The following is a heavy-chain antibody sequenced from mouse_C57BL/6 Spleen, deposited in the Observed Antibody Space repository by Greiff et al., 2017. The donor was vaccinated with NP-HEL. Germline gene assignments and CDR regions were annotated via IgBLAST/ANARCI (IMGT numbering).Heavy chain of an antibody. V-gene: IGHV1-54*01. CDR1: GYAFTNYL. Sequence: VQLQQSGAELVRPGTSVKVSCKASGYAFTNYLIEWVKQRPGQGLEWIGVINPGSGGTNYNEKFKGKATLTADKSSSTAYMQLSSLTSEDSAVYFCARDYYGSSPHYAMDYWGQGTSVTVSS. D-gene: IGHD1-1*01. CDR2: INPGSGGT. CDR3: ARDYYGSSPHYAMDY. J-gene: IGHJ4*01.